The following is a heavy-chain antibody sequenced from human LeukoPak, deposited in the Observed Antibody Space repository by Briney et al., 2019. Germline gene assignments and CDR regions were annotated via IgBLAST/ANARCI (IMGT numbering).Heavy chain of an antibody. V-gene: IGHV3-30-3*01. Sequence: GGSLRLSCAASGFTFRSYTMHWVRQAPGKGLEWVTIISYDGSNKYYADSVKGRFTISRDNSKNTLYLQMNSLRAEDTAVYYCARDFRAGELDYWGQGTLVTVSS. CDR1: GFTFRSYT. CDR3: ARDFRAGELDY. J-gene: IGHJ4*02. CDR2: ISYDGSNK.